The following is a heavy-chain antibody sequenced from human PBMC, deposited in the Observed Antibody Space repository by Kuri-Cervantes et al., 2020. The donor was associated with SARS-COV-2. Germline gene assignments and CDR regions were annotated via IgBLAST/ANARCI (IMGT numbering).Heavy chain of an antibody. J-gene: IGHJ4*02. CDR1: GGTFSSYA. Sequence: GGSLRLSCKASGGTFSSYAISWVRQAPGQGLEWMGRIIPILGIANYAQKFQGRVTITADKSTSTAYMELSSLRSEDTAVYYCARDDCTNCVCWIDYWGQGTLVTVSS. CDR3: ARDDCTNCVCWIDY. D-gene: IGHD2-8*01. V-gene: IGHV1-69*04. CDR2: IIPILGIA.